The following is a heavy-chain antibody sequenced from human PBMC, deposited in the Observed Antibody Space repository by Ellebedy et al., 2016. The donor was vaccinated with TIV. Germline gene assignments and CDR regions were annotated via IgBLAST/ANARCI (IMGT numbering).Heavy chain of an antibody. CDR1: SGYFKGYS. CDR2: ISQSGST. D-gene: IGHD2-2*01. J-gene: IGHJ3*02. Sequence: MPSETLSLTCTVYSGYFKGYSLSWIRHSPGQGRDWIGEISQSGSTTYNPSLKSRVSLSEDTSKKQFSLRLTSVTAADTAVYYCARVRPYLSDALEIWGQGTMVTVSS. V-gene: IGHV4-34*01. CDR3: ARVRPYLSDALEI.